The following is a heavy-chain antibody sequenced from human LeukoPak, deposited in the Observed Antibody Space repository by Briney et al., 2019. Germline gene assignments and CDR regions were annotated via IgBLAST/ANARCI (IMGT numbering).Heavy chain of an antibody. CDR1: GGSITSYH. J-gene: IGHJ5*02. CDR3: ASGGYCSSTSCYPNWFDP. CDR2: ISYSGST. D-gene: IGHD2-2*01. Sequence: SETLSLTCTVSGGSITSYHWSWIRQPPGKGLEWIGYISYSGSTNYNPSLKSRVTISIDTSKNQFPLKLTSVTAADTAVYYCASGGYCSSTSCYPNWFDPWGQGTLVTVSS. V-gene: IGHV4-59*01.